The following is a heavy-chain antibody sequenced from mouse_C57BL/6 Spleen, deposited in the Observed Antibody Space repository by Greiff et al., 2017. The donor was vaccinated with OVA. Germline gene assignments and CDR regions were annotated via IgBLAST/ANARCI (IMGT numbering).Heavy chain of an antibody. D-gene: IGHD1-1*01. CDR1: GFTFSSYG. V-gene: IGHV5-6*01. J-gene: IGHJ1*03. Sequence: DVQLVESGGDLVKPGGSLKLSCAASGFTFSSYGMSWVRQTPDKRLEWVATISSGGSYTYYPDSVKGRFTISRGNAKNTLYLQMSSLKSEDTAMYYCARHNYGSSYWYFDVWGTGTTVTVSS. CDR3: ARHNYGSSYWYFDV. CDR2: ISSGGSYT.